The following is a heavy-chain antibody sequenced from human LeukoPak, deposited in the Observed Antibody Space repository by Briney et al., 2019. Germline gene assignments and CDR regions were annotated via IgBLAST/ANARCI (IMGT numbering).Heavy chain of an antibody. CDR2: ISYDGSNK. Sequence: GGSLRLSCAASGFTFSSYGMHWVRQAPGEGLEWVAVISYDGSNKYYADSVKGRFTISRDNSKNTLYLQMNSLRAEDTAVYYCAKGVHGDIYDAFDIWGQGTMVTVSS. D-gene: IGHD2-15*01. J-gene: IGHJ3*02. CDR3: AKGVHGDIYDAFDI. V-gene: IGHV3-30*18. CDR1: GFTFSSYG.